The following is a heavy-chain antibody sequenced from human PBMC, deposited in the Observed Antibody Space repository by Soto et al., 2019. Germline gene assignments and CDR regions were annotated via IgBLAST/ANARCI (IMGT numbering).Heavy chain of an antibody. CDR3: TRPDFYYGSGDWAF. V-gene: IGHV5-51*01. Sequence: GESLKISCKGSGYSFTSYWIGWVRQMPGKGLEWMGIIYPGDSDTRYSPSFQGHVTISADKSINTAYLQWSSLKASDTSMYYYTRPDFYYGSGDWAFWGQGTPVTVSS. CDR2: IYPGDSDT. CDR1: GYSFTSYW. D-gene: IGHD3-10*01. J-gene: IGHJ4*02.